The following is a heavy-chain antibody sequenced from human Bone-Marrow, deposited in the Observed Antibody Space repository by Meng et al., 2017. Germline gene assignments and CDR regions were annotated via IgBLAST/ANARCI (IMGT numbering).Heavy chain of an antibody. CDR3: ARGPSHGGSYSDY. CDR1: GGSISTYY. CDR2: INYSGRT. J-gene: IGHJ4*02. V-gene: IGHV4-59*01. Sequence: QVQLQESGQGRVKPSETLSLTCTVSGGSISTYYCSWIRPSPEKGLEWIGYINYSGRTNYIPSLRSRATISVDPSKNQFSLNLRSVTAADTAVYYCARGPSHGGSYSDYWGQGTLVTVSS. D-gene: IGHD2-21*02.